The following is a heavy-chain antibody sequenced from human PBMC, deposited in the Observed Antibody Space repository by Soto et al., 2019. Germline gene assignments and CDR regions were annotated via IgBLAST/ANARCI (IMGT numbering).Heavy chain of an antibody. V-gene: IGHV3-30*18. CDR3: AKDRWGDFGDLNLPGY. CDR2: ISDDGSTK. CDR1: GFTFISFG. D-gene: IGHD4-17*01. Sequence: QVLLVESGGGVVQPGRSLRLSCAASGFTFISFGMHWVRQAPGKGLEWVAVISDDGSTKHYADSVKGPFTISRDNSKNTLYLQMNSLGPEDTAVYYCAKDRWGDFGDLNLPGYWGQGTLVTVSS. J-gene: IGHJ4*02.